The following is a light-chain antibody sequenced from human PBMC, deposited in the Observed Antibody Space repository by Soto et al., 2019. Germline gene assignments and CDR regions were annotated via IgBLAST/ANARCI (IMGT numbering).Light chain of an antibody. V-gene: IGKV3-20*01. CDR1: QSVSYSF. Sequence: EIVLTQSPGTLSLSPGEGATLSCRASQSVSYSFLAWYEQKPGQAPRLLIYGASSRATVIPDRFSGSGSGTDFTLTISRLEPEDFAVYYCQQYGSSPRTFGQGTKLEIK. CDR3: QQYGSSPRT. CDR2: GAS. J-gene: IGKJ2*01.